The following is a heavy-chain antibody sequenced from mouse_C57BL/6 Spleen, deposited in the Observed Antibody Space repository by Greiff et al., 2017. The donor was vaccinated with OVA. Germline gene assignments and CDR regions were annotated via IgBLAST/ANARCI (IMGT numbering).Heavy chain of an antibody. CDR1: GYTFTDYY. V-gene: IGHV1-26*01. CDR2: INPNNGGT. Sequence: VQLQQSGPELVKPGASVKISCKASGYTFTDYYMNWVKQSHGKSLEWIGDINPNNGGTSYNQKFKGKATLTVDKSSSTAYMELRSLTSEDSAVYYCAREVYSILDYWGQGTTLTVSS. CDR3: AREVYSILDY. D-gene: IGHD2-5*01. J-gene: IGHJ2*01.